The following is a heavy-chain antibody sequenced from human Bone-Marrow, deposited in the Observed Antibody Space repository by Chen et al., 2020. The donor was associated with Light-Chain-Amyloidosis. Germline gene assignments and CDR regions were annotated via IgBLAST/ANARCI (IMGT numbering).Heavy chain of an antibody. CDR1: GFSFSSYG. J-gene: IGHJ6*02. V-gene: IGHV3-30*18. D-gene: IGHD2-21*01. CDR2: RSYDGSNR. Sequence: QVQLVESGGGVVQPGRSLRLSCTASGFSFSSYGMHWVRQAPGKGLEWVAVRSYDGSNRHSADSVKGRFTISRDNSRSTLYLQMNRLRGEDTAVYYCAKDIDGFCDYVYYKYGMDVWGQGTTVTVSS. CDR3: AKDIDGFCDYVYYKYGMDV.